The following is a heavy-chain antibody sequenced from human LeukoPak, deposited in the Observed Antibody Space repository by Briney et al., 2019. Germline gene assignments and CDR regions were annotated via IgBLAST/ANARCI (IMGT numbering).Heavy chain of an antibody. CDR1: GYTFTGYY. D-gene: IGHD3-16*02. J-gene: IGHJ4*02. CDR3: ARTAKTTNYDYVWGSYRYTEG. CDR2: INPNSGGT. V-gene: IGHV1-2*04. Sequence: GASVKVSCKASGYTFTGYYMHWVRQAPGQGLEWMGWINPNSGGTNYAQKFQGWVTMTRDTSISTAYMELSRLRSDDTAVYYCARTAKTTNYDYVWGSYRYTEGWGQGTLVTVSS.